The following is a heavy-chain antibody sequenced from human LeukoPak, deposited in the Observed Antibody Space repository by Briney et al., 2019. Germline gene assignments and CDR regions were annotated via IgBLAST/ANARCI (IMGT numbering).Heavy chain of an antibody. CDR1: GFTFSNYA. Sequence: PGGSLRLSCAVSGFTFSNYAMHWVRQAPGKGLEYVSGISSNGGITYYANSVKGRFTISRDNSKSTLYLQMGSLRDEDMAVYYCAKARAGSFVDWGQGTLVTVSS. CDR2: ISSNGGIT. J-gene: IGHJ4*02. V-gene: IGHV3-64*01. CDR3: AKARAGSFVD. D-gene: IGHD6-19*01.